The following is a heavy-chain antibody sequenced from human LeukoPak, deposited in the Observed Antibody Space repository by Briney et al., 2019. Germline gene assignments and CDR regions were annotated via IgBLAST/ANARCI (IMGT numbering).Heavy chain of an antibody. D-gene: IGHD6-13*01. J-gene: IGHJ5*02. Sequence: ASVKVSCKASGYTFTSYYMHWVRQAPGQGLEWMGIINPSGGSTSYAQKFQGRVTMTRDTSTSTVYMELSSLRSEDTAVYYCARARIAAAGRNWFDPWGQGTLVTVSS. CDR3: ARARIAAAGRNWFDP. CDR1: GYTFTSYY. CDR2: INPSGGST. V-gene: IGHV1-46*01.